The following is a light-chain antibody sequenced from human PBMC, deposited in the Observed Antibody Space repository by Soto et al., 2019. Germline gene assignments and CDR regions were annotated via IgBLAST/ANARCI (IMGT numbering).Light chain of an antibody. V-gene: IGLV2-8*01. J-gene: IGLJ1*01. CDR2: EVS. CDR3: SSYAGSNNYV. CDR1: SREVGGYNY. Sequence: QSVLTQPPSASGSPGQSVTISCTGTSREVGGYNYVSWYQQHPGKAPKLMIYEVSKQPSGVPDRFSGSKSGNTASLTFSGLQSEDEADYYCSSYAGSNNYVFGTGTKVTV.